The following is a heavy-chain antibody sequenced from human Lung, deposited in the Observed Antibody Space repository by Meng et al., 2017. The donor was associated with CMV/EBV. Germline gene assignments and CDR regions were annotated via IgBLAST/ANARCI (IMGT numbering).Heavy chain of an antibody. Sequence: GGSXRLXCAASTFTFSSFIIHWVRQAPGRGLEWVTVVSHDGTNEYYADSVNGRFTCSRDNSRRILYLQMNRMGVEDTAVYYCATDGSRSPYYSYGMDVWGQGTTVTVSS. V-gene: IGHV3-30*03. CDR2: VSHDGTNE. J-gene: IGHJ6*02. D-gene: IGHD2-2*01. CDR1: TFTFSSFI. CDR3: ATDGSRSPYYSYGMDV.